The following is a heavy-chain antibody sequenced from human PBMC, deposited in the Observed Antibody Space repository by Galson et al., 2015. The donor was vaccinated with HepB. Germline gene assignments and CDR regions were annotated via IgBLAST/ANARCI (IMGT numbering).Heavy chain of an antibody. D-gene: IGHD1-26*01. CDR1: GCTFSSYA. CDR3: ARGDVGAPFFAFDI. J-gene: IGHJ3*02. CDR2: FIPSFGTA. Sequence: SVKVSCKASGCTFSSYAISWVRQAPGQGLEWKGGFIPSFGTANYAQKFQGRVTITADESTSTAYMELSSLRSEDTAVYYCARGDVGAPFFAFDIWGQGTMVTVSS. V-gene: IGHV1-69*13.